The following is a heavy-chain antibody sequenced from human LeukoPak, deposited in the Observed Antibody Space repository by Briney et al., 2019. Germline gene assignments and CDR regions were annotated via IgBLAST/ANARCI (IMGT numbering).Heavy chain of an antibody. V-gene: IGHV4-34*01. Sequence: PSETLSLTCAVYGGSFSGYYWSWIRQPPGRGLEWIGEINHSGSTNYNPSLKSRVTISVDTSKNQFSLKLSSVTAADTAVYYCARPRGWQLGFDPWGQGTLVTVSS. CDR2: INHSGST. J-gene: IGHJ5*02. CDR1: GGSFSGYY. CDR3: ARPRGWQLGFDP. D-gene: IGHD6-6*01.